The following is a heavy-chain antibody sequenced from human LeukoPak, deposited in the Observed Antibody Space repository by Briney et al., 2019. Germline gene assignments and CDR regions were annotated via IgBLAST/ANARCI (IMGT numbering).Heavy chain of an antibody. D-gene: IGHD6-19*01. V-gene: IGHV3-48*04. CDR1: GFTFNYYS. Sequence: GGSLRLSCAASGFTFNYYSMNWVRQAPGKGLEWVSYISSSSDTIFYADSVMGRFTISRDNAKNSLYLQMNSLRAEDTAVYYCARVRSGSGNDYWGQGTLVTVSS. CDR3: ARVRSGSGNDY. J-gene: IGHJ4*02. CDR2: ISSSSDTI.